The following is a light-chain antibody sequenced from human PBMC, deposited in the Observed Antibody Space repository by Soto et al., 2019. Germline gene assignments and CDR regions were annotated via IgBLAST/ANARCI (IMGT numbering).Light chain of an antibody. CDR3: SSYTRSSTWV. CDR2: EVS. V-gene: IGLV2-14*01. J-gene: IGLJ3*02. Sequence: QSALTQPASVSGSPGQSITISCTGTSSDIGGFNYVSWYQQHPGKAPKLIIFEVSNRPSGVSNRFSASKSGSTASLTISGLQAEDEADFYCSSYTRSSTWVFGGGTQLTVL. CDR1: SSDIGGFNY.